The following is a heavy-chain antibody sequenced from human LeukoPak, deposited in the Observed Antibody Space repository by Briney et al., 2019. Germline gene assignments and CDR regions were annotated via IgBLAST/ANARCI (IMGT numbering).Heavy chain of an antibody. J-gene: IGHJ4*02. CDR3: AKARTPYNSGFDY. CDR1: GFTFTDYA. Sequence: GGSLRLSCAASGFTFTDYAMGWVRQAPGQGLEWASTISASGSTTYYADSVRGRFTISRDNSKNTLSLQMSSLRAEDAAVYYCAKARTPYNSGFDYWGQGTLVAVSS. D-gene: IGHD6-19*01. V-gene: IGHV3-23*01. CDR2: ISASGSTT.